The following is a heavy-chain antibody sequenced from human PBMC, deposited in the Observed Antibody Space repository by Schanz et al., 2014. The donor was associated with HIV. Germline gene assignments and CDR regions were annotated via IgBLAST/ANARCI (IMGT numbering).Heavy chain of an antibody. CDR1: GFTFSSYG. D-gene: IGHD6-6*01. CDR2: IWFDGSNK. J-gene: IGHJ6*02. Sequence: QVQLVESGGCVVQPGRSLRLSCAASGFTFSSYGMHWVRQAPGKGLEWVAVIWFDGSNKYYADSVKGRFTISRDNSKKTMYLQMNSLRAGDTAVYYCASTEFPYSSSSDYYYGMDVWGQGTTVTVSS. CDR3: ASTEFPYSSSSDYYYGMDV. V-gene: IGHV3-33*01.